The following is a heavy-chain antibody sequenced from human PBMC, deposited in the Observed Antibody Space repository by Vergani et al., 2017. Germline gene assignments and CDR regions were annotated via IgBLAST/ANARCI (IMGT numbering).Heavy chain of an antibody. V-gene: IGHV3-23*04. Sequence: VQLVESGGGVVQPGRSLRLSCAASGFTFSSYAMSWVRQAPGKGLEWVSAISGSGGSTYYADSVKGRFTISRDNSKNTLYLQMNSLRAEDTAVYYCAIAAAAGYYYYGMDVWGQGTTVTVSS. CDR1: GFTFSSYA. CDR2: ISGSGGST. D-gene: IGHD6-13*01. J-gene: IGHJ6*02. CDR3: AIAAAAGYYYYGMDV.